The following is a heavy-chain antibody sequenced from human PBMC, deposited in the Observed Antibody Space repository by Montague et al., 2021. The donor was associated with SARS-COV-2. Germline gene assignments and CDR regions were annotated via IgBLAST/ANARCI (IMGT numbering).Heavy chain of an antibody. CDR2: IYYSWST. Sequence: SETLSLTCTVSGGSISSYYWSWIRQPPGKGLEWIGYIYYSWSTNYNPSLKSRVTISVDTSKNQFSLKLSSVTAADTAVYYCARLGRGYSYAQSAFDIWGQGTMVTVSS. V-gene: IGHV4-59*08. J-gene: IGHJ3*02. CDR3: ARLGRGYSYAQSAFDI. D-gene: IGHD5-18*01. CDR1: GGSISSYY.